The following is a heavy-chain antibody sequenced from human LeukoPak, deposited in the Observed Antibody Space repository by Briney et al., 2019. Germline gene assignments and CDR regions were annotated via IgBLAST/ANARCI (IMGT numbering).Heavy chain of an antibody. CDR3: ARARGYCSSTSCYTRYSGKGYFDY. CDR1: GYTFTSYY. Sequence: ASVKVSCKASGYTFTSYYMHWVRQAPGQGLEWMGIINPSGGSTSYAQKFQGRVTMTRDTSTSTVYMELSSLRSEDTAVYYCARARGYCSSTSCYTRYSGKGYFDYWGQGTLVTVSS. J-gene: IGHJ4*02. V-gene: IGHV1-46*01. D-gene: IGHD2-2*02. CDR2: INPSGGST.